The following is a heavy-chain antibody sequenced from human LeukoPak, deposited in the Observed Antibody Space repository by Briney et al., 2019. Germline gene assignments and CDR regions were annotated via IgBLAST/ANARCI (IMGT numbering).Heavy chain of an antibody. J-gene: IGHJ6*02. CDR2: IYSSGST. D-gene: IGHD1-26*01. Sequence: SETLSLTCTVSGGSINSFYWTWIRQPAGKGLEWLGRIYSSGSTNYNPSLKSRVTMSVDTSKTQFSLNLRSVTAADTAVYYCARDVGATSFYYYGMDVWGQGTTVTVSS. V-gene: IGHV4-4*07. CDR3: ARDVGATSFYYYGMDV. CDR1: GGSINSFY.